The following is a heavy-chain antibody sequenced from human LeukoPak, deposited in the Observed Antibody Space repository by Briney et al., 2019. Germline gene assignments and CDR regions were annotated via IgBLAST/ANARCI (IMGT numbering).Heavy chain of an antibody. J-gene: IGHJ3*02. V-gene: IGHV1-69*05. CDR3: ARAVTDYDILTGYYLNAFDI. D-gene: IGHD3-9*01. CDR2: IIPIFGTA. Sequence: GSSVKVSCKASGGTFNSYAISWVRQAPGQGLEWMGRIIPIFGTANYAQKFQGRVTITTDESTSTAYMELSSLRSDDTAVYYCARAVTDYDILTGYYLNAFDIWGQGTMVTVSS. CDR1: GGTFNSYA.